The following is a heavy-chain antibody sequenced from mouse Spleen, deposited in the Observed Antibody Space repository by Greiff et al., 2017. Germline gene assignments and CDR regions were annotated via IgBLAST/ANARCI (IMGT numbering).Heavy chain of an antibody. CDR3: ASFYYGSSDPFDY. CDR2: INPNNGGT. D-gene: IGHD1-1*01. CDR1: GYTFTDYY. J-gene: IGHJ2*01. Sequence: EVQLQQSGPELVKPGASVKISCKASGYTFTDYYMNWVKQSHGKSLEWIGDINPNNGGTSYNQKFKGKATLTVDKSSSTAYMELRSLTSEDSAVYYCASFYYGSSDPFDYWGQGTTLTVSS. V-gene: IGHV1-26*01.